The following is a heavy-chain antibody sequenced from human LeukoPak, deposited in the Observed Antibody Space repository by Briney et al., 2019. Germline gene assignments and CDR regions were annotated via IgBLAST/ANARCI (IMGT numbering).Heavy chain of an antibody. J-gene: IGHJ5*02. CDR2: INHSGST. CDR1: GGSFSGYY. D-gene: IGHD6-13*01. Sequence: SETLSLTCAVYGGSFSGYYRSWIRQPPGKGLEWIGEINHSGSTNYNPSLKSRVTISVDTSKNQFSLKLSSVTAADTAVYYCARGMIAASELGLAWGQGILVTVSS. V-gene: IGHV4-34*01. CDR3: ARGMIAASELGLA.